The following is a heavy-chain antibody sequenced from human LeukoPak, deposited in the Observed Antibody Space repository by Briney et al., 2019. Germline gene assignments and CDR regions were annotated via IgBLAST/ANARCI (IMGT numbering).Heavy chain of an antibody. CDR3: ARGPYSGYDSFDY. V-gene: IGHV4-31*03. Sequence: SQTLSLTCTVSGGSISSGGYYWSWIRQHPGKGLAWIGYIYYSGSTYYNPSLKSRVTISVDTSKNQFSLKLSSVTAADTAVYYCARGPYSGYDSFDYWGQGTLVTVSS. D-gene: IGHD5-12*01. J-gene: IGHJ4*02. CDR1: GGSISSGGYY. CDR2: IYYSGST.